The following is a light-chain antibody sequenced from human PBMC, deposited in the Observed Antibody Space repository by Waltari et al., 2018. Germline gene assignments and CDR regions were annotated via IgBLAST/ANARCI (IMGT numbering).Light chain of an antibody. CDR3: LHYGNSPQLT. CDR2: HAS. V-gene: IGKV3-20*01. Sequence: ENVLTQSPGTLSLSPGYRATLPCRASHMVASNYIAWYQQRPGQAPRLLLFHASSRATGIPDRFSGSGSGTDFTLTISSLEPEDFAVYYCLHYGNSPQLTFPGGTRLEIK. J-gene: IGKJ4*01. CDR1: HMVASNY.